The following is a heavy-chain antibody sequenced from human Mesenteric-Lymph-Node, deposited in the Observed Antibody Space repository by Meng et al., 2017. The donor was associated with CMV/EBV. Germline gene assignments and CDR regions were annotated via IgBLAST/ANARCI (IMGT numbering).Heavy chain of an antibody. CDR3: AKDYGTMIAVDY. CDR1: GFTFSSYA. D-gene: IGHD3-22*01. J-gene: IGHJ4*02. Sequence: GESLKISCAASGFTFSSYAMSWVRQASGKGLEWVSAISGSGGSTYYADSVKGRFTISRDNSKNTLYLQMNSLRAEDTAVYYCAKDYGTMIAVDYWGQGTLVTVSS. CDR2: ISGSGGST. V-gene: IGHV3-23*01.